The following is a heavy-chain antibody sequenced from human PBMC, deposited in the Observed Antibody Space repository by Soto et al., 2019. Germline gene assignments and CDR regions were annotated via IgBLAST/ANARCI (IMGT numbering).Heavy chain of an antibody. Sequence: GGSLRLSCTASGFTFGDYAMSWVRQAPGKGREWVGFIRSKAYGGTTEYAASVKGRFTISRDDSKSIAYLQMNSLKTEYTAVFYCTRTAGYYDSSGYYSGYYYYGMDVWGRGTTVTVSS. CDR1: GFTFGDYA. D-gene: IGHD3-22*01. V-gene: IGHV3-49*04. CDR2: IRSKAYGGTT. J-gene: IGHJ6*02. CDR3: TRTAGYYDSSGYYSGYYYYGMDV.